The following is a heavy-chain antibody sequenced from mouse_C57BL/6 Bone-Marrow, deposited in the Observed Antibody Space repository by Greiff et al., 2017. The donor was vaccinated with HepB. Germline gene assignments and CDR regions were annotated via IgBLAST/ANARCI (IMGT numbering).Heavy chain of an antibody. CDR2: INPNNGGT. CDR3: ARAITTVVATNYFDY. Sequence: EVQLQQSGPELVKPGASVKISCKASGYTFTDYYMNWVKQSHGKSLEWIGDINPNNGGTSYNQKFKGKATLTVDKSSSTAYMELHSLTSEDSAVYYCARAITTVVATNYFDYWGQGTTLTVSS. V-gene: IGHV1-26*01. CDR1: GYTFTDYY. J-gene: IGHJ2*01. D-gene: IGHD1-1*01.